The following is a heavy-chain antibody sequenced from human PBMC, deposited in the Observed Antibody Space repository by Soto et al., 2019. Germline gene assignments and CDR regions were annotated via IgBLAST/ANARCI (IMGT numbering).Heavy chain of an antibody. CDR2: IHTDGTT. D-gene: IGHD3-10*01. Sequence: MHLVESGGGFVHPGGSLTLSCAASGFAASGHYMTWVRQPPRKGLEWVSVIHTDGTTFYADSTKCRFTTSRDTSKNTVSLHITNLRVDDPAVYYCVRAPCPAGTHTNTAFDIWGQGTMVAVSS. CDR1: GFAASGHY. J-gene: IGHJ3*02. V-gene: IGHV3-53*01. CDR3: VRAPCPAGTHTNTAFDI.